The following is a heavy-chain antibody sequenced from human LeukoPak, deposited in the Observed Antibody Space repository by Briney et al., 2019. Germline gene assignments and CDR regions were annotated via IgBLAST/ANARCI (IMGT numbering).Heavy chain of an antibody. Sequence: GGSLRLSCAAPGFTVSSNYMSWVRQAPGKGLEWVSVIYSGGSTYYADSVKGRFTISRDNSKNTLYLQMNSLRAEDTAVYYCASTNSSGLRHYFDYWGQGTLVTVSS. J-gene: IGHJ4*02. CDR2: IYSGGST. V-gene: IGHV3-66*01. D-gene: IGHD6-19*01. CDR3: ASTNSSGLRHYFDY. CDR1: GFTVSSNY.